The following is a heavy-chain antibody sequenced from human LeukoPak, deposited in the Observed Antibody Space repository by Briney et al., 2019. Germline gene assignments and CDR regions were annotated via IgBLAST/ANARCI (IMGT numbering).Heavy chain of an antibody. CDR3: ARGRVTRYCSSTSCLEYFQH. J-gene: IGHJ1*01. D-gene: IGHD2-2*01. V-gene: IGHV4-34*01. Sequence: PSETLSLTCSVSGGSFSGYYWSWIRQPPGKGLEWIGEINHSGSTNYNPSLKSRVTISVDTSKNQFSLKLSSVTAADTAVYYCARGRVTRYCSSTSCLEYFQHWGQGTLVTVSS. CDR2: INHSGST. CDR1: GGSFSGYY.